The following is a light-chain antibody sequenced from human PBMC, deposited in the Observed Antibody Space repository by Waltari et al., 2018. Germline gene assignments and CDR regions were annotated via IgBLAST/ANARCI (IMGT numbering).Light chain of an antibody. CDR1: QSLLHSNGYNY. V-gene: IGKV2-28*01. CDR2: LGS. Sequence: DIVMTQSPLSLPVTPGEPASISCRSSQSLLHSNGYNYLYWYLQKPGQSPQLLIYLGSNRASGVPDRFSDSGSGTDFTLKISRVEAEDVGIYYCMQTLQTPGTFGQGTKLEIK. J-gene: IGKJ2*01. CDR3: MQTLQTPGT.